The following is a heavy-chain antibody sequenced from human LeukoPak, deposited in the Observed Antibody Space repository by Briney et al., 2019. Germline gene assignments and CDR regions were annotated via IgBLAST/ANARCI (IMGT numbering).Heavy chain of an antibody. CDR3: ARVRYSSSWYFSDY. D-gene: IGHD6-13*01. CDR1: GGSISSSSYY. CDR2: IYYSGST. V-gene: IGHV4-39*02. Sequence: SETLSLTCTVSGGSISSSSYYWGWIRQPPGKGLEWIGSIYYSGSTYYNPSLKSRVTMSVDTSKNQFSLKLNSVTAADTAVFYCARVRYSSSWYFSDYWGQGTLVTVSS. J-gene: IGHJ4*02.